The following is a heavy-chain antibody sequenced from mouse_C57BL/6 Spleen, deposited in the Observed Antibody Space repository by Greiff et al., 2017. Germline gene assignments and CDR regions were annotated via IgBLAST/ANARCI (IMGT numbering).Heavy chain of an antibody. Sequence: VQLQQSGAELVRPGSSVRLSCKASGYTFTSYWMHWVKQRPIQGLEWIGNIDPADSETHYNQKFKDKATLTVYKSSSTAYMQLSSLTSEDSAVYYCAREGYYGSSPYYWGQGTTLTVSS. D-gene: IGHD1-1*01. V-gene: IGHV1-52*01. J-gene: IGHJ2*01. CDR1: GYTFTSYW. CDR2: IDPADSET. CDR3: AREGYYGSSPYY.